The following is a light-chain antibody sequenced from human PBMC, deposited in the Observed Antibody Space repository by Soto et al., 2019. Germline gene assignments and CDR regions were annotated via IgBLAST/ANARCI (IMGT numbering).Light chain of an antibody. CDR3: QMWDTSSDHVL. CDR2: GDS. J-gene: IGLJ2*01. CDR1: SIGRKS. Sequence: SYELTQPPSVSVAPGQTARITCEGNSIGRKSVHWYQQKAGQAPVLVVYGDSDWPSGTPERFSGSDSGNTATLTISGVEAGDEADYYCQMWDTSSDHVLFGGGTKLTVL. V-gene: IGLV3-21*02.